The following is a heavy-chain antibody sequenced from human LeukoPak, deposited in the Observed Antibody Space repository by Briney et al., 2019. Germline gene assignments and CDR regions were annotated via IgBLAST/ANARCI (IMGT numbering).Heavy chain of an antibody. Sequence: SETLSLTCTVSGGSISSNTYFWGWIRQPPGKGLEWIVSISYSGSTYYNPSLKSRVTISVDTSKNQFSLKLSSVTAADTAVYYCAGGLLEXYYFDYWGQGTLVTVSS. D-gene: IGHD2-15*01. CDR3: AGGLLEXYYFDY. J-gene: IGHJ4*02. V-gene: IGHV4-39*01. CDR1: GGSISSNTYF. CDR2: ISYSGST.